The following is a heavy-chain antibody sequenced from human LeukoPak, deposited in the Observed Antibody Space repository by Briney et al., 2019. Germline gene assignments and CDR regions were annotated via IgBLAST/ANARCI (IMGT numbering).Heavy chain of an antibody. J-gene: IGHJ5*02. Sequence: SETLSLTCAVYGGSFSGYYWSWIRQPPGKGLEWIGEINHSGSTNYNPSLKSRVTISVDTSKNQFSLKLSSVTAADTAVYYCARVVRVGATTSEAYNWFDPWGQGTLVTVSS. CDR3: ARVVRVGATTSEAYNWFDP. CDR2: INHSGST. V-gene: IGHV4-34*01. D-gene: IGHD1-26*01. CDR1: GGSFSGYY.